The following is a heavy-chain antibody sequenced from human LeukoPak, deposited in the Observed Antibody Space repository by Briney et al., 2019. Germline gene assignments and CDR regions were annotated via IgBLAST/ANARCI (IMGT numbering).Heavy chain of an antibody. CDR1: GGSFSGYY. D-gene: IGHD3-10*01. Sequence: SETLSLTCAVYGGSFSGYYWSWIRQPPGKGLEWIGEINHSGSTNYNPSLKSRVTISVDTSKNQFSLKLSSVTAADTAVYYCARGRGSYYIPTYYYSYLDVGGKGPTVTISS. V-gene: IGHV4-34*01. CDR3: ARGRGSYYIPTYYYSYLDV. J-gene: IGHJ6*03. CDR2: INHSGST.